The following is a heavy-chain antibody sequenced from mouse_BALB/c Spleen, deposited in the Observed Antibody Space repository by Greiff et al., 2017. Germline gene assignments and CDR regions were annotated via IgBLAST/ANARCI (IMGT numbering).Heavy chain of an antibody. CDR3: AYGNYVYYAMDY. CDR2: IYPGDGDT. J-gene: IGHJ4*01. Sequence: QVQLQQSGAELVRPGSSVKISCKASGYAFSSYWMNWVKQRPGQGLEWIGQIYPGDGDTNYNGKFKGKATLTADKSSSTAYMQLSSLTSEDSAVYFCAYGNYVYYAMDYWGQGTSVTVSS. D-gene: IGHD2-10*02. V-gene: IGHV1-80*01. CDR1: GYAFSSYW.